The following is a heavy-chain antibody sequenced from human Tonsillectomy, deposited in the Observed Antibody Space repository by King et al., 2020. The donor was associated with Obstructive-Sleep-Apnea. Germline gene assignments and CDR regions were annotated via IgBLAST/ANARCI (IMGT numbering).Heavy chain of an antibody. J-gene: IGHJ5*02. CDR3: ARDEDDYGDYVGHWFDP. Sequence: VQLVESGAEVKKPGASVKGSCKASGYTFTGYYMHWVRQAPGQGLEWRGWINPNSGGTNYAQKFQGRVTMTRDTSLSTAYMELSRLRSDDTAVYYCARDEDDYGDYVGHWFDPWGQGTLVTVSS. V-gene: IGHV1-2*02. CDR2: INPNSGGT. CDR1: GYTFTGYY. D-gene: IGHD4-17*01.